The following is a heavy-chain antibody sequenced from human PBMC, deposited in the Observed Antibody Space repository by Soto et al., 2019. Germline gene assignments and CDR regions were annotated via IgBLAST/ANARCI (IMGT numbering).Heavy chain of an antibody. CDR2: ISYSGSP. CDR3: VRTVKGGNSYGFVDN. D-gene: IGHD5-18*01. J-gene: IGHJ4*02. V-gene: IGHV4-59*01. Sequence: QVQLQESGPGLVKPSETLSLTCSVSGGSISSYYWSWIRQSPGKGLEWIGYISYSGSPKYNPSLKSRVTILGDTSKNQFSLGLTSVTAADTAVYYCVRTVKGGNSYGFVDNWGQGTLVTVSS. CDR1: GGSISSYY.